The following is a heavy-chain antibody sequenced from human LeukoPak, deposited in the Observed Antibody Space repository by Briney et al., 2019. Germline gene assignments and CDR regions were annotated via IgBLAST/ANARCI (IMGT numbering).Heavy chain of an antibody. CDR2: ISYDGSIK. CDR1: GFTFRSYA. J-gene: IGHJ4*02. CDR3: TRENLY. Sequence: LLGKSLRLSCAASGFTFRSYAIHWVRQAPGKGLEWVAFISYDGSIKYYADSVKGRFTISRDNSKNTLYLQMNSLRPEDTAVYYCTRENLYWGQGTLVTVSS. V-gene: IGHV3-30-3*01.